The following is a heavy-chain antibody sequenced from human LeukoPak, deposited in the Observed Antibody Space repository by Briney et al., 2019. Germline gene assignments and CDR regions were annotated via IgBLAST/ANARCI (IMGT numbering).Heavy chain of an antibody. J-gene: IGHJ3*01. Sequence: GGSLRLSCAASGFTVSNNRMGWVRQAPGKGLEWVANIKQDGSAKYYVDSVKGRFTISRDNAKNTLWLQMNSLRADDTAVYYCAGVRAGANRAFDVWGQGTVVAVSS. CDR2: IKQDGSAK. CDR3: AGVRAGANRAFDV. CDR1: GFTVSNNR. D-gene: IGHD4/OR15-4a*01. V-gene: IGHV3-7*01.